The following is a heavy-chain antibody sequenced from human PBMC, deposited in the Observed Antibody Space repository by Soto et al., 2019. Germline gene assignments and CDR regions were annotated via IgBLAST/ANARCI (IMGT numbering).Heavy chain of an antibody. CDR3: AATYSGYDDY. CDR2: IIPIFGTA. V-gene: IGHV1-69*13. J-gene: IGHJ4*02. D-gene: IGHD5-12*01. Sequence: GASVKVSCKASGGTFSSYAISWVRQAPGQGLEWMGGIIPIFGTANYAQKFQGRVTITADESTSTAYMELSSLRSEDTAVYYCAATYSGYDDYWGQGTLVTVSS. CDR1: GGTFSSYA.